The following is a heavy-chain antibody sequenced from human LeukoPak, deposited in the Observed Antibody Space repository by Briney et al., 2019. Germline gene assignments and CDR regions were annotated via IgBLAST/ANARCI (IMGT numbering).Heavy chain of an antibody. CDR3: ARAVGYCSRTSCQSPFDY. D-gene: IGHD2-2*01. J-gene: IGHJ4*02. V-gene: IGHV1-18*01. CDR2: ISAYNGNT. CDR1: GYTFSSYG. Sequence: GASVKVSCKASGYTFSSYGISWVRQAPGQGFEWMGWISAYNGNTNYAQKLQGRVTMTTDTSTSTAYMDLRSLRSDDTAVYYCARAVGYCSRTSCQSPFDYWGQGTLVTVSS.